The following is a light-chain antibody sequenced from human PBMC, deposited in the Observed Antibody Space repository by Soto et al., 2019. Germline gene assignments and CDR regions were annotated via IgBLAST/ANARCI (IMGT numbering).Light chain of an antibody. V-gene: IGKV1-9*01. Sequence: IQLTQSPSSLSASVGDRVTITCRASQGISSYLAWYQQKPGKAPKLLIYAASTLQSGVPSRFSGSGSGTDFTLTISSLQPEDFATDYCQQRNSYPLTFGGGTKVEIK. CDR3: QQRNSYPLT. CDR1: QGISSY. J-gene: IGKJ4*01. CDR2: AAS.